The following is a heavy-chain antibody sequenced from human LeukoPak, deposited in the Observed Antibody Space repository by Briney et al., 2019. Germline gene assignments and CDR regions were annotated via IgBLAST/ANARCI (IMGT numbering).Heavy chain of an antibody. J-gene: IGHJ4*02. D-gene: IGHD6-13*01. CDR2: ISYDGSNK. Sequence: PGGSLRLSCAASGFTFSSYAMHWVRQAPGKGLEWVAVISYDGSNKYYADSVKGRFTISRGNSKNTLYLQMNSLRAEDTAVYYCASRKRIAAAGSDYWGQGTLVTVSS. CDR1: GFTFSSYA. CDR3: ASRKRIAAAGSDY. V-gene: IGHV3-30-3*01.